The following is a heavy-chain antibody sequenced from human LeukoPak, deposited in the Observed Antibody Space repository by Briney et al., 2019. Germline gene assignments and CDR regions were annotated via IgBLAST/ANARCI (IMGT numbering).Heavy chain of an antibody. Sequence: ATVKISCKASGYTFTDYYMHWVQQAPGKGLEWMGRVDPEDGETIYAEKFQGRVTITADTSTDTAYMELSSLRSEDTAVYYCATDPAVGATSHFDYWGQGTLVTVSP. CDR1: GYTFTDYY. J-gene: IGHJ4*02. CDR2: VDPEDGET. D-gene: IGHD1-26*01. CDR3: ATDPAVGATSHFDY. V-gene: IGHV1-69-2*01.